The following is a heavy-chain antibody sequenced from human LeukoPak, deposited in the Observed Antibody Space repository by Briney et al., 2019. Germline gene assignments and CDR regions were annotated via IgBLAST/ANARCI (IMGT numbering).Heavy chain of an antibody. CDR3: ARDGGQWLVPYFDY. J-gene: IGHJ4*02. V-gene: IGHV3-21*01. Sequence: GGSLRLSCAASGFTFSSYSMNWVRQAPGKGLEWVSSISSSSYIYYADSVKGRFTISRDNAKNSLYLQMNSLRAEDTAVYYCARDGGQWLVPYFDYWGQGTLVTVSS. CDR2: ISSSSYI. D-gene: IGHD6-19*01. CDR1: GFTFSSYS.